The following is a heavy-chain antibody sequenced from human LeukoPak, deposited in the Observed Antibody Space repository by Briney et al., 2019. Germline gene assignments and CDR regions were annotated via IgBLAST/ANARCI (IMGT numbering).Heavy chain of an antibody. D-gene: IGHD3-10*01. J-gene: IGHJ5*02. CDR3: ARWFGTTPDNWFDP. CDR2: IYSGGST. Sequence: GFLRLSFSASWVTRKRNYLGWGPQGPREGLGVGSVIYSGGSTYYADSVKGRFTISRDNSKNTLYLQMNSLRAEDTAVYYCARWFGTTPDNWFDPWGQGTLVTVSS. CDR1: WVTRKRNY. V-gene: IGHV3-53*01.